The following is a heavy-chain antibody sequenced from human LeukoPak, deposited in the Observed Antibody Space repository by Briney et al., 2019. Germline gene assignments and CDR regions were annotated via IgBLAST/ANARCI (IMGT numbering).Heavy chain of an antibody. CDR2: INPSGGST. D-gene: IGHD3-22*01. V-gene: IGHV1-46*01. Sequence: AASVKVSCKASGYTFTSYYMHWVRQAPGQGLAWMGIINPSGGSTSYAQKFQGRVTMTRDTSTSTVYMELSSLRSEDTAVYYCATRATMIVVVNAFDIWGQGTMVTVSS. CDR3: ATRATMIVVVNAFDI. J-gene: IGHJ3*02. CDR1: GYTFTSYY.